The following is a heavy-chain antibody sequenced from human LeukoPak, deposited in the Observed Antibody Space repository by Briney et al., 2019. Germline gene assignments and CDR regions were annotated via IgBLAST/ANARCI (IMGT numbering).Heavy chain of an antibody. CDR3: ATDVELELDY. V-gene: IGHV3-23*01. CDR2: LSGSGGST. D-gene: IGHD1-1*01. J-gene: IGHJ4*02. CDR1: GFTFSNYA. Sequence: GGSLRLSCAASGFTFSNYAMSWVRQAPGKGLEWVSALSGSGGSTYYADSVKGRFTISRDNSKNTLYLQMSSLRSEDTAVYYCATDVELELDYWGQGTLVTVSS.